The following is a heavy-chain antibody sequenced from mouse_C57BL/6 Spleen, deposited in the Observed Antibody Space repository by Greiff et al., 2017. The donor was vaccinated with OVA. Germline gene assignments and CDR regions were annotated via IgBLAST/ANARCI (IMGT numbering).Heavy chain of an antibody. V-gene: IGHV14-1*01. Sequence: VQLQQSGAELVRPGASVKLSCTASGFNIKDYYMHWVKQRPEQGLEWIGWIDPEDGDTEYAPKFQGKATMTADTSSNTAYLQLSSLTSEDTAVDYCTTRTGSYFDYWGQGTTLTVSS. J-gene: IGHJ2*01. CDR2: IDPEDGDT. CDR1: GFNIKDYY. CDR3: TTRTGSYFDY.